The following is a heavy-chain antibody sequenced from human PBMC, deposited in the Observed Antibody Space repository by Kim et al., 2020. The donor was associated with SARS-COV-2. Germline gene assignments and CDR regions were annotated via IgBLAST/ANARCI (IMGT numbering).Heavy chain of an antibody. CDR3: ARGYGGYAYFDY. D-gene: IGHD5-12*01. J-gene: IGHJ4*02. CDR1: GFTFSSYW. V-gene: IGHV3-74*01. Sequence: GGSLRLSCAASGFTFSSYWMHWVRQAPGKGLVWVSRINSDGSSTSYADSVKGRFTISRDNAKNTLYLQMNSLRAEDTAVYYCARGYGGYAYFDYWGQGTLVTVSS. CDR2: INSDGSST.